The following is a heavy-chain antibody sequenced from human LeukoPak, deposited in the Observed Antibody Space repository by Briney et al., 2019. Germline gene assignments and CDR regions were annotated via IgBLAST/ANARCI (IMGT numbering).Heavy chain of an antibody. J-gene: IGHJ4*02. CDR3: AREMVATTYYFDY. D-gene: IGHD5-12*01. V-gene: IGHV4-34*01. CDR1: GGSFSGYY. CDR2: INHSGST. Sequence: SETLSLTCAVYGGSFSGYYWSWIRQPPGKGLEWIGEINHSGSTNYNPSLKSRVTISVDTSKNQFSLKLSSVTAADTAVYYCAREMVATTYYFDYWGLGTLVTVSS.